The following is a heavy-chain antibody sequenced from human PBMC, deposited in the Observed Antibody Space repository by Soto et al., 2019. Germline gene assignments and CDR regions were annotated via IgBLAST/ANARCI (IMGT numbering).Heavy chain of an antibody. CDR3: AREGVGPYYYYGMDV. V-gene: IGHV1-18*01. D-gene: IGHD1-26*01. CDR1: GYTFTRSG. CDR2: ISSYNGDT. Sequence: QVQLVQSGAEVNKPGASVKVSCKASGYTFTRSGITWVRQAPGQGPEWMGWISSYNGDTNYAQTFQGRVTMTTDTCTSTAYMELRSLRSDDTAVYYCAREGVGPYYYYGMDVWGQGTPVTVSS. J-gene: IGHJ6*02.